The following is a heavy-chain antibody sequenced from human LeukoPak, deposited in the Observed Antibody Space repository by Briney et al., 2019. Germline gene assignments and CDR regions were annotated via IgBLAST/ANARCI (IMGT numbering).Heavy chain of an antibody. D-gene: IGHD3-16*01. CDR1: GGSITSYY. CDR2: IFYTGST. V-gene: IGHV4-59*01. J-gene: IGHJ4*02. CDR3: ARDRAGGLVDY. Sequence: SETLSLTCTVSGGSITSYYWSWIRQPPGKGLEWIGHIFYTGSTNYNPSLKSRVTISVDTSGIHFSLKLSSVTAADTAVYYCARDRAGGLVDYWGQGTLVTVSS.